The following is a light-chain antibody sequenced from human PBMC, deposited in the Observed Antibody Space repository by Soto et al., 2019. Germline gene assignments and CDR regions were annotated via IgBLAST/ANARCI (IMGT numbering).Light chain of an antibody. CDR3: SSYTSSSTLYV. Sequence: QSVLTQPASVSGSPRQSITISCTGASSDVGGHTYVSWYQQHPGKAPKLMIYEVNNRPSGVSNRFSGSKSGNTASLTISGLQAEDEADYYCSSYTSSSTLYVFGTGTKGTVL. CDR2: EVN. CDR1: SSDVGGHTY. J-gene: IGLJ1*01. V-gene: IGLV2-14*01.